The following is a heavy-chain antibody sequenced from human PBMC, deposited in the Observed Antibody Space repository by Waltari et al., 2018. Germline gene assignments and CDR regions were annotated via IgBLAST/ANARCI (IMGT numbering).Heavy chain of an antibody. J-gene: IGHJ4*02. CDR3: ARGASTRGDY. V-gene: IGHV3-74*01. Sequence: EVQLVESGGGLVQPGGSLRLSCAASGFTFSSTWRHWVRQVPGKGLVWVSRIHSEGGSTSYADSVKGRFIISRDNAKNTLYLQMNSLRAEDTAVYYCARGASTRGDYWGQGTLVTVSS. CDR1: GFTFSSTW. D-gene: IGHD2-2*01. CDR2: IHSEGGST.